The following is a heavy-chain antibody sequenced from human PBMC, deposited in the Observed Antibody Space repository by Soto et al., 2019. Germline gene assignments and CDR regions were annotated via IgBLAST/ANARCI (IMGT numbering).Heavy chain of an antibody. CDR2: IKQDGSDK. J-gene: IGHJ4*02. CDR3: ARETIAVAGTDY. Sequence: EVQLVESGGGLVQPGGSLRLSCVASGFIFTRHWMSWVRQAPGKGLEWVANIKQDGSDKYYVDSVKGRFTISRDNAKNPLYLQMNSLRVEDTAVYYCARETIAVAGTDYWGQGTLVTVSS. V-gene: IGHV3-7*01. CDR1: GFIFTRHW. D-gene: IGHD6-19*01.